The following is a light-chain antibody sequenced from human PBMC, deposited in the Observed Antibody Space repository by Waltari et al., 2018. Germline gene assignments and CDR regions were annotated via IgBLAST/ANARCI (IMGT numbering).Light chain of an antibody. Sequence: EIVLTQSPGTLSLSQGERATLSCRASQSVTSSYLAWYQQKPGQAPRLLIYGASNRATGIPDRFSGSGSGTDFTLTISRLEPEDFAVYYCQQYGRTFGQGTKVEIK. CDR3: QQYGRT. J-gene: IGKJ1*01. CDR2: GAS. CDR1: QSVTSSY. V-gene: IGKV3-20*01.